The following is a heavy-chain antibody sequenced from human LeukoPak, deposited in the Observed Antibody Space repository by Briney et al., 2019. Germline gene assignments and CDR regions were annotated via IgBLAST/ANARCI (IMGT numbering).Heavy chain of an antibody. CDR1: GYTFADYY. D-gene: IGHD2-2*01. J-gene: IGHJ2*01. CDR3: ARESTSWYFDL. CDR2: INPNNGDPAGGDT. V-gene: IGHV1-2*02. Sequence: ASVKVSCKASGYTFADYYLHWVRQGPGQGLEWMGWINPNNGDPAGGDTYYAQNFQGRVTMTRDTSISTVYLELRGLKSDDTAVYYCARESTSWYFDLWGRGTLVTVSS.